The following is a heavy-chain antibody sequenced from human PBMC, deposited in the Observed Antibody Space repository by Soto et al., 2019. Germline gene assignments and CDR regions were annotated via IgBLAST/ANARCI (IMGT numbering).Heavy chain of an antibody. J-gene: IGHJ4*02. Sequence: GGSLRLSCAASGFTFSSYSMNWVRQAPGKGLEWVSYISSSSSTIYYADSVKGRFTISRDNAKNSLYLQMNSLRDEDTAVYYCARDVDYYDSSGYSAYFDYWGQGTLVTVS. D-gene: IGHD3-22*01. V-gene: IGHV3-48*02. CDR3: ARDVDYYDSSGYSAYFDY. CDR2: ISSSSSTI. CDR1: GFTFSSYS.